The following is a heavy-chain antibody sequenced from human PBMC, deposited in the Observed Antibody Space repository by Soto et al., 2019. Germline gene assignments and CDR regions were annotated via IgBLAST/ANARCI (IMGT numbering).Heavy chain of an antibody. CDR2: ISAFNDKA. CDR1: GYNYNNYG. Sequence: VRLVQSGGEVKKPGASVKVSCKASGYNYNNYGVTWVRQAPGQGREWMGWISAFNDKAHYEPNIQDRVTMTIDTSTNTAHMELRSLRPDDTGVYYCARQHNDLWTGPPDFDYWGQGTLVTVSA. CDR3: ARQHNDLWTGPPDFDY. V-gene: IGHV1-18*04. J-gene: IGHJ4*02. D-gene: IGHD3-3*01.